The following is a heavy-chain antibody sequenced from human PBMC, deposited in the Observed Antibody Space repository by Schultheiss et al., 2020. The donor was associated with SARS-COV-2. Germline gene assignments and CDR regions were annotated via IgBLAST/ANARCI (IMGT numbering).Heavy chain of an antibody. CDR3: ARDRSSGWSNFDY. Sequence: SETLSLTCTVSGGSISSSSYYWGWIRQPPGKVLEWIGEINHSGSTNYNPSLKSRVTISVDTSKNQFSLKLSSVTAADTAVYYCARDRSSGWSNFDYWGQGTLVTVSS. D-gene: IGHD6-19*01. CDR1: GGSISSSSYY. V-gene: IGHV4-39*07. J-gene: IGHJ4*02. CDR2: INHSGST.